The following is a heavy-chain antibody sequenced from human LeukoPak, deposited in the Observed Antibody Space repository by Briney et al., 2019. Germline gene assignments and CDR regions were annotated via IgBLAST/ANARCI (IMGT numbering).Heavy chain of an antibody. V-gene: IGHV3-66*01. D-gene: IGHD2-21*02. J-gene: IGHJ4*02. CDR3: ASVPVVVTAIGGGY. CDR1: GFTVSSNY. Sequence: GGSLRLSCAASGFTVSSNYMSWVRQAPGKGLEWVSVIYSGGSTYYADSVKGRFTISRDNSKNTLYLQMNSLRAEDTAVYYYASVPVVVTAIGGGYWGQGTLVTVSS. CDR2: IYSGGST.